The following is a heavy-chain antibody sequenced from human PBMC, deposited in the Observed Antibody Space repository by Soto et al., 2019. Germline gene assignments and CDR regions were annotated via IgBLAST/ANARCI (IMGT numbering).Heavy chain of an antibody. J-gene: IGHJ5*02. Sequence: PGGSVRLSCSAAGFTFSSYTSHWVRQAPGKGLEYVSTISSNGGRTYYADSVKGRFTISRDNSKNTVYLQMSSLRAEDTAVYYCATSNWFDPWGQGTLVTVSS. CDR1: GFTFSSYT. V-gene: IGHV3-64D*06. CDR3: ATSNWFDP. CDR2: ISSNGGRT.